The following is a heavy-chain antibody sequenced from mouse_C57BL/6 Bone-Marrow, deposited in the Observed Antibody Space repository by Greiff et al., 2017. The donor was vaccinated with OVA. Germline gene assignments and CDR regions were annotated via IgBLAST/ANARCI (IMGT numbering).Heavy chain of an antibody. V-gene: IGHV1-55*01. D-gene: IGHD2-1*01. CDR3: ARGGYGKGRYAMDY. CDR1: GYTFTSYW. Sequence: QVQLQQPGAELVKPGASVKMSCKASGYTFTSYWITWVKQRPGQGLEWIGDIYPGSGSTNYNEKFKSKATLTVDTSSSTAYMQLSSLTSDDSAVYYCARGGYGKGRYAMDYWGQGTSVTVSS. J-gene: IGHJ4*01. CDR2: IYPGSGST.